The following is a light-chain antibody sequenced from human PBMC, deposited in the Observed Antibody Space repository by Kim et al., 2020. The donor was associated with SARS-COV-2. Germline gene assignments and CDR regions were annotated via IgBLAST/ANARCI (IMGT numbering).Light chain of an antibody. CDR2: AAS. V-gene: IGKV1-39*01. CDR3: QQSYSDPYS. CDR1: QSISRY. J-gene: IGKJ2*03. Sequence: ASVGDRVTITCRASQSISRYLNWYQHEPGKVPKLLIYAASNLQSGVPSRFSGSASGTDFTLTISSLQREDFATYYCQQSYSDPYSFGQGTKLEIK.